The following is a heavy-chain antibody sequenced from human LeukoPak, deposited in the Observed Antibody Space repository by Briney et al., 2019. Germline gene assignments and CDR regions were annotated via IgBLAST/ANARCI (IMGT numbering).Heavy chain of an antibody. CDR3: AKDIYYYDSSGYFDY. CDR2: ISYDGSDK. D-gene: IGHD3-22*01. V-gene: IGHV3-30*18. J-gene: IGHJ4*02. Sequence: GSLRLYCAASGFTFSSYDMHWVRQAPGKGLEWVAVISYDGSDKYYADSVKGRFTISRDNSKNTLSLKMNSLRAEDTAVYYCAKDIYYYDSSGYFDYWGQGTLVTVSS. CDR1: GFTFSSYD.